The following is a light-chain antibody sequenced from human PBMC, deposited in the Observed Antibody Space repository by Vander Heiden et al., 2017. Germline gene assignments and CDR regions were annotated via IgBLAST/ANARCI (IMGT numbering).Light chain of an antibody. Sequence: ILMTQSPSSVSASVGDRVTITCRASQTSSNLLAWYQQKPGKAPKLLIYVASSLQRGVPARFSGSGSGTDFTLTISGLQPEDSATYYCQQDTIFPLTFGGGTKVEI. J-gene: IGKJ4*01. CDR2: VAS. CDR3: QQDTIFPLT. V-gene: IGKV1-12*01. CDR1: QTSSNL.